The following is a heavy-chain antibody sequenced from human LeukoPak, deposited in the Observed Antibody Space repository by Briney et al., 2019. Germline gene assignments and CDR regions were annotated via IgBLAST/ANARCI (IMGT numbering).Heavy chain of an antibody. Sequence: SEALSLTCTVSGGSISSGSYYWVWIRQPPGKGLEWIGTIYYSGTTYYNPSLKSRVTISVDTSKNQFSLKLSSVTAADMAVYYCARGPRGSGGYSYGVDYWGQGTLVTVSS. CDR2: IYYSGTT. CDR1: GGSISSGSYY. D-gene: IGHD5-18*01. J-gene: IGHJ4*02. V-gene: IGHV4-39*07. CDR3: ARGPRGSGGYSYGVDY.